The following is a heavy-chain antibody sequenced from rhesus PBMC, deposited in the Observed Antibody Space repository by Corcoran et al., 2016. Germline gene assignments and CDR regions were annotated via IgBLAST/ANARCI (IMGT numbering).Heavy chain of an antibody. CDR1: GGLIRTNY. CDR3: AREGPVAYCSGGVCYTGYFEF. J-gene: IGHJ1*01. V-gene: IGHV4-160*01. Sequence: QVQLQESCPGLVKPSETLSLPCAVSGGLIRTNYWLCIPRAPWQGWGSYGRIYGSGGSTDYNPSHKSRVTISTDTSKNQVSLKLSSVTAADTAVYYCAREGPVAYCSGGVCYTGYFEFWGQGALVTVSS. D-gene: IGHD2-39*02. CDR2: IYGSGGST.